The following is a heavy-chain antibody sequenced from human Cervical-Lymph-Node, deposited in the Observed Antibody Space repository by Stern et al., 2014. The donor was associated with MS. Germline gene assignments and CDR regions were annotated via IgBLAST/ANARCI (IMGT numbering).Heavy chain of an antibody. CDR1: GFTLSSHY. CDR2: IYSGGST. Sequence: VQLVQSGGGLIQPGGSLRLSCAASGFTLSSHYMSWVRQDPGKGLEWVSVIYSGGSTYYADSVKGRFTISRDNSKNTLYLQMNSLRAEDTAVYYCARGVGSSRADLDYWGQGTLVTVSS. D-gene: IGHD6-13*01. V-gene: IGHV3-53*01. J-gene: IGHJ4*02. CDR3: ARGVGSSRADLDY.